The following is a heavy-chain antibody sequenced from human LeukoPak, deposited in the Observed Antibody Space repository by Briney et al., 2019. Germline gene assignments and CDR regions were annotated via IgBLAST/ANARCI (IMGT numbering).Heavy chain of an antibody. D-gene: IGHD2-21*02. CDR3: ARLVTTRFDY. Sequence: GGSLRLSCAASGFSFSSYWVTWVRQAPGKGLEWVANIKQEGSEKYYVDSVKGRFTISRDNAKNSLYLQMNNLRAEDTAVYYCARLVTTRFDYWGQGTLVTVSS. J-gene: IGHJ4*02. CDR2: IKQEGSEK. V-gene: IGHV3-7*01. CDR1: GFSFSSYW.